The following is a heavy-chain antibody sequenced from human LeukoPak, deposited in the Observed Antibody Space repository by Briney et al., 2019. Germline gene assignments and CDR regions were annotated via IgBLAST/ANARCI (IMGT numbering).Heavy chain of an antibody. CDR1: GFTFTSSA. Sequence: SVKVSCKASGFTFTSSAMQWVRQARGQRLEWIGWIVVGSGNTNYAQKFQERVTITRDMSTSSVYMELSSLRSEDTAMYYCAARSPYYYDSSGPWVPDYRGQGTLVTVSS. CDR3: AARSPYYYDSSGPWVPDY. J-gene: IGHJ4*02. D-gene: IGHD3-22*01. CDR2: IVVGSGNT. V-gene: IGHV1-58*02.